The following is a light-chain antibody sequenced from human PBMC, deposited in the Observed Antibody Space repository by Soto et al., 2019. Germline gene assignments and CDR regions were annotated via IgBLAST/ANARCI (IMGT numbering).Light chain of an antibody. J-gene: IGKJ4*01. CDR3: QKYNSAPLT. V-gene: IGKV1-27*01. CDR2: GAS. Sequence: DIQMTQSPSSLSASVGDRVSITCRPSQGSGSYLAWYQQKPGKVPKLLIYGASTLQSGVSSRFSGSGSGTDFTLTISSLQPEDVATYYCQKYNSAPLTFGGGTKVEIK. CDR1: QGSGSY.